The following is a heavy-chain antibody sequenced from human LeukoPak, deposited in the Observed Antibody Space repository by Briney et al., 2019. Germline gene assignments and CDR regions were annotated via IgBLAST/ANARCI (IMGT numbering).Heavy chain of an antibody. CDR3: AKDGSSGYYLTGNWFDP. CDR1: GFTFSSYS. D-gene: IGHD3-22*01. CDR2: IRSSSSTV. V-gene: IGHV3-48*01. Sequence: GGSLRLSCAASGFTFSSYSMNWVRQAPGKGLEWVSYIRSSSSTVYYADSVKGRFTISRDNSKNTLYLQMNSLRAEDTAVYYCAKDGSSGYYLTGNWFDPWGQGTLVTVSS. J-gene: IGHJ5*02.